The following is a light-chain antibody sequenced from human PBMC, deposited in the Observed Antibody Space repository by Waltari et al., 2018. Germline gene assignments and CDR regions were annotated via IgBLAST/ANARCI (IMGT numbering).Light chain of an antibody. Sequence: EIVLTQSPGTLSLSPGERATLSCRASQSVSRVLAWYQQKPGQAPRPLLYGASNRATGIPDRVSGSGSGTDFSLTISRLDPEDFAVYYCQHYVRLPVTFGQGTKVEIK. CDR2: GAS. CDR1: QSVSRV. CDR3: QHYVRLPVT. J-gene: IGKJ1*01. V-gene: IGKV3-20*01.